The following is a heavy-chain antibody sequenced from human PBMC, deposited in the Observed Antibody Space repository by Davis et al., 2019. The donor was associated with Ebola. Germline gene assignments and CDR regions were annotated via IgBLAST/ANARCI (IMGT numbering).Heavy chain of an antibody. CDR2: ISSRSSTI. CDR1: GFTFSSYS. CDR3: ARDLFRYYDFWSGSPNWFDP. Sequence: GGSLRLSCAASGFTFSSYSMNWVRQVPGRGLEWVSYISSRSSTIYYADSVKGRFTISRDNAKNSLYLQMNSMRDEETAVYYCARDLFRYYDFWSGSPNWFDPWGQGTLVTVSS. D-gene: IGHD3-3*01. J-gene: IGHJ5*02. V-gene: IGHV3-48*02.